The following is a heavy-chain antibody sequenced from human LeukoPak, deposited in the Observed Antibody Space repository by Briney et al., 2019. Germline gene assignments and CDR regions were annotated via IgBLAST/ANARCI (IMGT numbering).Heavy chain of an antibody. D-gene: IGHD5-18*01. CDR3: AKDADVDTAMDLADY. Sequence: GGSLRLSCAASGFTFSSYAMSWVRQAPGKGLEWVSAISGSGGSTYYEDSVKGRFTISRDNSKNTLYLQMNSLRAEDTAVYYCAKDADVDTAMDLADYWGQGTLVTVSS. CDR1: GFTFSSYA. CDR2: ISGSGGST. J-gene: IGHJ4*02. V-gene: IGHV3-23*01.